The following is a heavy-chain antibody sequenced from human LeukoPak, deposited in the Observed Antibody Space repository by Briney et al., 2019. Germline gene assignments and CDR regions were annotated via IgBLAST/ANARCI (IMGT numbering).Heavy chain of an antibody. CDR2: IRYDGNDK. CDR1: GFTFSNYG. Sequence: GGSLRLSCAASGFTFSNYGIHWVRQAPGKGLEWVAFIRYDGNDKYYADSVKGRFTISRDNSKNTLYLQMNSLRPEDTAVYYCAKDWGYTVTFHIFDYWGQGTLVTVSS. V-gene: IGHV3-30*02. CDR3: AKDWGYTVTFHIFDY. D-gene: IGHD4-17*01. J-gene: IGHJ4*02.